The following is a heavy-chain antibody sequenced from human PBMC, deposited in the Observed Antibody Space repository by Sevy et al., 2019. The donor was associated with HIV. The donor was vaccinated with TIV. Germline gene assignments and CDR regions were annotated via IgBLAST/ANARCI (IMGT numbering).Heavy chain of an antibody. D-gene: IGHD2-2*01. CDR2: ISYDGSNK. CDR1: GFTFSSYA. J-gene: IGHJ4*02. CDR3: AREGGNCSSTSCYPLYYFDY. Sequence: GGSLRLSCAASGFTFSSYAMHWVRQAPGKGLEWVAVISYDGSNKYYADSVKGRFTISRDNSKNTLYLQMNSLRAKDTAVYYCAREGGNCSSTSCYPLYYFDYWGQGTLVTVSS. V-gene: IGHV3-30-3*01.